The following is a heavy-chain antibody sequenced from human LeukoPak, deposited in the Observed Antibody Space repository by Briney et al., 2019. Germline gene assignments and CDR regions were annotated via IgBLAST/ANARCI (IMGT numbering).Heavy chain of an antibody. CDR2: TYYRSTWYN. CDR1: GDSVSSNSVT. CDR3: ARRLTQYDCFDP. Sequence: SQTLSLTCAISGDSVSSNSVTWNWIRQSPSRGLEWLGRTYYRSTWYNDYAVSVRGRITVNPDTSKNQFSLHLNSATPEDTAVYYCARRLTQYDCFDPWGQGILVTVSS. D-gene: IGHD2-2*01. V-gene: IGHV6-1*01. J-gene: IGHJ5*02.